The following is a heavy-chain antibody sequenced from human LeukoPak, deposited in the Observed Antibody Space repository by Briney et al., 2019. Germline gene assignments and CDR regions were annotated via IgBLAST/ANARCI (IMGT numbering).Heavy chain of an antibody. CDR1: GGSFSGYY. D-gene: IGHD4-11*01. CDR3: ARHDFMTTVKGYYYYGMDV. V-gene: IGHV4-34*01. CDR2: INHSGST. Sequence: SETLSLTCAVYGGSFSGYYWSWIRQPPGKGLEWIGEINHSGSTNYNPSLKSRVTISVDTSKNQFSLKLSSVTVADTAVYYCARHDFMTTVKGYYYYGMDVWGQGTTVTVSS. J-gene: IGHJ6*02.